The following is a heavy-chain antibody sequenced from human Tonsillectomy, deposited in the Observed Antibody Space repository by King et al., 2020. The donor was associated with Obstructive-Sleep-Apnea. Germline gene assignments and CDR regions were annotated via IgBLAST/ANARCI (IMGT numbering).Heavy chain of an antibody. D-gene: IGHD6-19*01. CDR2: INNDGSRT. J-gene: IGHJ4*02. Sequence: VPLVESGGGLVQPGGSLSLSCAASGFTFSSYWMHWVRQAPGKGLVWVAHINNDGSRTSYADSVKGRFTISRDNAKNTLYLQMNSLRAEDTAVFYCAGFAVTGWGYWGQGTLVTVSS. V-gene: IGHV3-74*01. CDR1: GFTFSSYW. CDR3: AGFAVTGWGY.